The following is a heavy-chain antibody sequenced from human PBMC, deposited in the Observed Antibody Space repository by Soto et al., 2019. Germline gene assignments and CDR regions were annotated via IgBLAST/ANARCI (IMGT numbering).Heavy chain of an antibody. J-gene: IGHJ1*01. CDR1: GYTFTSSG. Sequence: QVQLVQSGAEVKKPGASVKVSCKASGYTFTSSGIIWVRQAPGQGLEWMGWISAYNGNTNYAQKLQGRVTMTTDTSTSTAYMELRSLRSDDTAVYYCARDWFTGTGITVAGTYFQHWGQGTLVTVSS. CDR3: ARDWFTGTGITVAGTYFQH. D-gene: IGHD6-19*01. V-gene: IGHV1-18*01. CDR2: ISAYNGNT.